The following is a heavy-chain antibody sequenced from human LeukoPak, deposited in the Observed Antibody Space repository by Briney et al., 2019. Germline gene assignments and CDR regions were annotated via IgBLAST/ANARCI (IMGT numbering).Heavy chain of an antibody. Sequence: PGGSLRLSCAASGFTFSSHEMNWVRQAPGKGLEWVAVIWYDGSNKYYADSVKGRFTISRDNSKDTLYLQMNSLRPEDTAVYNCVRGVGLYDSIGYFDYWGQGALVTVSS. V-gene: IGHV3-33*08. CDR1: GFTFSSHE. J-gene: IGHJ4*02. CDR3: VRGVGLYDSIGYFDY. D-gene: IGHD3-22*01. CDR2: IWYDGSNK.